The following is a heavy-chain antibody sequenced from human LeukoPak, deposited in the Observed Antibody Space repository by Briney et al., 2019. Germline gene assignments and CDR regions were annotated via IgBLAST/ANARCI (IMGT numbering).Heavy chain of an antibody. CDR1: GGSITSTNYF. J-gene: IGHJ4*02. D-gene: IGHD6-13*01. V-gene: IGHV4-39*01. Sequence: SETLSLTCTVSGGSITSTNYFWGWIRQPPGKGLEWIGSMYYSGSTYYNPPLKSRVTISADTSKSQFSLKLTSVTAADTAVYYCAGRPPSYTTSWYNWGKGTLVTVAS. CDR2: MYYSGST. CDR3: AGRPPSYTTSWYN.